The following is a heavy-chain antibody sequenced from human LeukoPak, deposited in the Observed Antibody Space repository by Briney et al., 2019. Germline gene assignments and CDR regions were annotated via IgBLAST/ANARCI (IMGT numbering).Heavy chain of an antibody. CDR3: ASGDNSGWYFDS. D-gene: IGHD6-19*01. Sequence: PGGSLRLSCAASGFSIDDHGMSWVRQVPGKGLQWVVGINRNGGSTGYADSVKGRFTISRDNAKNSLYLQMNSLRAEDTALYYCASGDNSGWYFDSWGQGTLVSVSS. J-gene: IGHJ4*02. V-gene: IGHV3-20*04. CDR1: GFSIDDHG. CDR2: INRNGGST.